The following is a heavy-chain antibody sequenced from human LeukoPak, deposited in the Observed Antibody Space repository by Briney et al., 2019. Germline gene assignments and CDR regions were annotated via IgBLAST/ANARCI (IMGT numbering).Heavy chain of an antibody. CDR3: AGSSIVLRY. V-gene: IGHV4-34*01. CDR1: GGSFSGYY. Sequence: SETLSLTCAVYGGSFSGYYWSWIRQPPGKGLEWIGEINHSGSTNYNPSLKSRVTISVDTPKNQFSLKLSSVTAADTAVYYCAGSSIVLRYWGQGTLVTVSS. J-gene: IGHJ4*02. D-gene: IGHD1-26*01. CDR2: INHSGST.